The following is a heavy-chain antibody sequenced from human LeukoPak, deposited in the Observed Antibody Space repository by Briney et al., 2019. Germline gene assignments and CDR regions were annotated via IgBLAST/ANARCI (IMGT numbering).Heavy chain of an antibody. V-gene: IGHV3-74*01. CDR2: INSDGSST. Sequence: GGSLRLSCEASGFTFSSYWMHWVRQAPGKGLVWVSRINSDGSSTSYADSVKGRFTISRDNTKNTLYLQMNSLRAEDKAVYYCAKAACGGNCYYYMDVWGKGTTVTI. CDR1: GFTFSSYW. D-gene: IGHD2-21*01. CDR3: AKAACGGNCYYYMDV. J-gene: IGHJ6*03.